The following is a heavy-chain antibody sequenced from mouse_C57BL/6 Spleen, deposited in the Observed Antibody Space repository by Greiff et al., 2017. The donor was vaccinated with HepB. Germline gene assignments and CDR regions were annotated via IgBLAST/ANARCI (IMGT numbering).Heavy chain of an antibody. D-gene: IGHD1-1*01. CDR3: ARSIGSSGWYFDV. J-gene: IGHJ1*03. CDR2: IYPGDGDT. V-gene: IGHV1-82*01. Sequence: QVQLQQSGPELVKPGASVKISCKASGYAFSSSWMNWVKQRPGKGLEWIGRIYPGDGDTNYNGKFKGKATLTADKSSSTAYMQLRSLTSEDSAVYFCARSIGSSGWYFDVWGTGTTVTVSS. CDR1: GYAFSSSW.